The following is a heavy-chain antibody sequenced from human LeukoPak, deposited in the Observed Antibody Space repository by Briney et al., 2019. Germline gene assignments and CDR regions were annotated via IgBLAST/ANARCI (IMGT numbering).Heavy chain of an antibody. D-gene: IGHD3-22*01. CDR3: TTGQVVDYDASGYSALDY. J-gene: IGHJ4*02. CDR2: IKSKTDGGTT. Sequence: GGSLRLSCAASGFTFSNACMNWVRQAPGKGLEWVGRIKSKTDGGTTDYAAPVKGRFTISTDDSKNTLDLQMNGLKTEDTAVYYCTTGQVVDYDASGYSALDYWGQGTLVTVSS. CDR1: GFTFSNAC. V-gene: IGHV3-15*01.